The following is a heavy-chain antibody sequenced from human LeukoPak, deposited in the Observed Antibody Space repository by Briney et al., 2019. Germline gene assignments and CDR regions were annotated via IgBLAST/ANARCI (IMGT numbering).Heavy chain of an antibody. V-gene: IGHV4-38-2*01. CDR2: IYHSGST. J-gene: IGHJ3*02. CDR1: GYSISSGYY. Sequence: SETLSLTCAVSGYSISSGYYWGWIREHPGKGLQWIGSIYHSGSTYYNPSLKSRVTISVDTSKNQFSLKLSSVTAADTAVYYCARLSYDYVWGKAFDIWGQGTMVTVSS. CDR3: ARLSYDYVWGKAFDI. D-gene: IGHD3-16*01.